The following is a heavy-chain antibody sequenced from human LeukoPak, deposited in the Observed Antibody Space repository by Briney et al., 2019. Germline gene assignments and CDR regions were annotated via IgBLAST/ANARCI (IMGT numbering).Heavy chain of an antibody. CDR1: GGSISNYY. J-gene: IGHJ3*02. V-gene: IGHV4-59*01. CDR2: IYYSGST. D-gene: IGHD3-10*01. Sequence: SETLSLTCTVSGGSISNYYWGWIRQPPGKGLEWIGYIYYSGSTNYNPSLKSRVTISVDTSKNQFSLKLSSVTAADTAVYYCARDRYFYGSGDNDAFDIWGQGTMVTVSS. CDR3: ARDRYFYGSGDNDAFDI.